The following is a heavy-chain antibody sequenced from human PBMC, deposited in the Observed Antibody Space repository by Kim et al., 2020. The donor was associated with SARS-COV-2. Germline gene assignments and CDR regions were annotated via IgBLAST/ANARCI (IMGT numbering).Heavy chain of an antibody. CDR1: GFTFSSYA. J-gene: IGHJ6*02. CDR3: AKHSGWLYYYYGMDV. V-gene: IGHV3-23*01. CDR2: ISGSGGST. D-gene: IGHD6-19*01. Sequence: GGSLRLSCAASGFTFSSYAMSWVRQAQGKGLEWVSAISGSGGSTYYADSVKGRFTISRDNSKNTLYLQMNSLRAEDTAVYYCAKHSGWLYYYYGMDVWGQGTTVTVSS.